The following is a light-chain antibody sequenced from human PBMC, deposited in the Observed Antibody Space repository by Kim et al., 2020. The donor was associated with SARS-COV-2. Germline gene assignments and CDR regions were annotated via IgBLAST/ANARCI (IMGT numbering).Light chain of an antibody. CDR3: MQALQTPPYT. CDR2: WGS. J-gene: IGKJ2*01. Sequence: DIMMTQSPLSLPVTPGEPASISCWSSQSLLHRNGHHYLDWYLQKPGQSPQLLIYWGSNRASGVPDRFSGSGSGTYFTLKISRVEAEDVGVYYCMQALQTPPYTFGQGTKLEI. CDR1: QSLLHRNGHHY. V-gene: IGKV2-28*01.